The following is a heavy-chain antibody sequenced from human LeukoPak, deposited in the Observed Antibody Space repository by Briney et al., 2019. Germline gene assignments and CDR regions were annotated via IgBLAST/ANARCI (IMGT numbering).Heavy chain of an antibody. J-gene: IGHJ4*02. CDR1: GFTFSSYS. CDR3: AKGQLKTTYYFGY. D-gene: IGHD2/OR15-2a*01. CDR2: ISDSGVNT. V-gene: IGHV3-23*01. Sequence: GGSLRLSCAASGFTFSSYSVTWVRQCPGKGLEWVSIISDSGVNTYYADSVKGRFTISRDNSKNTLYLQMNSLRVDDTAVYYCAKGQLKTTYYFGYWGQGTLVTVSS.